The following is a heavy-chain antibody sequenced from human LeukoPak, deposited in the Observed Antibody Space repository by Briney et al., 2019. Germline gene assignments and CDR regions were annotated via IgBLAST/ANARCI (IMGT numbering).Heavy chain of an antibody. D-gene: IGHD4-17*01. Sequence: ASVKVSCKASGYTVTSYGISWVRQAPGQGLEWMGWISAYNGNTNYAQKLQGRVTMTTDTSTSTAYMELRSLRSDDTAVYYCARDPFPDYGAQLAIWGQGTLVTVSS. V-gene: IGHV1-18*01. J-gene: IGHJ4*02. CDR2: ISAYNGNT. CDR1: GYTVTSYG. CDR3: ARDPFPDYGAQLAI.